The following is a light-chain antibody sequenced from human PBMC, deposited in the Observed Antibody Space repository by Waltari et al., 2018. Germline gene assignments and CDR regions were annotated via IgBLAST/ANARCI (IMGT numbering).Light chain of an antibody. CDR3: QQYDISPLT. J-gene: IGKJ4*01. Sequence: EIVFTQSPGTLSLSPGEGATLSCRTSQTIRTTYLAWYQQKPDQAPTPLICGTFSRATGIPDRFTGSGSGTDFSITISILEPEDFATDYCQQYDISPLTFGGGTKGEIK. CDR2: GTF. CDR1: QTIRTTY. V-gene: IGKV3-20*01.